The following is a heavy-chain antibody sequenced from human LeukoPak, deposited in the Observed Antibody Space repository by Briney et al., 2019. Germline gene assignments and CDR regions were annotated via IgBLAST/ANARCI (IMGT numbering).Heavy chain of an antibody. CDR3: ARENYDFWSGKPWFDR. V-gene: IGHV1-8*02. J-gene: IGHJ5*02. CDR2: INPNSGNT. CDR1: GYTFTSYD. Sequence: ASVKVSCKASGYTFTSYDINWVRQATGQGLEWMGWINPNSGNTGYAQTFQGRVTNTRNTSISTAYMELISLRSEDTAVYYCARENYDFWSGKPWFDRWGQGTLVTVSS. D-gene: IGHD3-3*01.